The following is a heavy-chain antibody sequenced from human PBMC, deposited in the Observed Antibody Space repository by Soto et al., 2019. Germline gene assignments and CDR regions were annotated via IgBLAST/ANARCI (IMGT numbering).Heavy chain of an antibody. J-gene: IGHJ2*01. CDR3: ARPVAEVSGSYYNRGWHFVL. CDR1: GGSFSSSSYY. Sequence: QLQLQESGPGLVKPSETLSLTCTVSGGSFSSSSYYWGWIRQPPGKGLEWIGRIYYSGSTYYNPSLKSRVTIAVDTSEIQFALRLSSVTAADTAVYYCARPVAEVSGSYYNRGWHFVLWGRGPLVTVSS. D-gene: IGHD3-10*01. V-gene: IGHV4-39*01. CDR2: IYYSGST.